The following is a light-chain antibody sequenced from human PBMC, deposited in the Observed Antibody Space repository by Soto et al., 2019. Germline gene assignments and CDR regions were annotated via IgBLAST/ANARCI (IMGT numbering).Light chain of an antibody. V-gene: IGKV1-12*01. CDR3: QQGNSFPLT. Sequence: DIQMTQSPSSVSASVGDRVTITCRASQGISNSLAWFQQKPGEAPRLLIYSASSLPSGVASRFSGSGSGTDFTPTINGLQPEDFATYYCQQGNSFPLTFGGGTKVEIK. J-gene: IGKJ4*01. CDR2: SAS. CDR1: QGISNS.